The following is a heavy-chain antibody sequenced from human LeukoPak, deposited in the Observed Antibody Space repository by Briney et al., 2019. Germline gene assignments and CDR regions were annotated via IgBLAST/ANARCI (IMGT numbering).Heavy chain of an antibody. CDR1: GYTFTSYG. CDR2: ISAYNGNT. J-gene: IGHJ4*02. D-gene: IGHD3-3*01. V-gene: IGHV1-18*01. Sequence: ASVKVSCKASGYTFTSYGISWVRQAPGQGLEWMGWISAYNGNTNYAQKLQGRVTMTTDTSTSTAYMELRSLRSDDTAVYYCVRVQYYDFWSGSDYWGQGTLVTVSS. CDR3: VRVQYYDFWSGSDY.